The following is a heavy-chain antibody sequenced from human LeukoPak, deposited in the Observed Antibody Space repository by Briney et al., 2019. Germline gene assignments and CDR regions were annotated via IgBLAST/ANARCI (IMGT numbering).Heavy chain of an antibody. CDR3: ARDRVLWFGDHRGFDY. J-gene: IGHJ4*02. CDR1: GFTFSDYY. Sequence: PGGSLRLSCAASGFTFSDYYMSWIRQAPGKGLEWVPYINYSGSTIYYADSVKGRFTISRDNAKNSLYLQMNSLRAEDTAVYYCARDRVLWFGDHRGFDYWGQGTLVTVSS. CDR2: INYSGSTI. V-gene: IGHV3-11*04. D-gene: IGHD3-10*01.